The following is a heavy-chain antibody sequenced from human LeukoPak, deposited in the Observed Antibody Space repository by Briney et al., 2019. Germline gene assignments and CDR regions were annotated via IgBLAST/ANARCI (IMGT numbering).Heavy chain of an antibody. CDR2: ISGTGGRT. Sequence: GGSLRLSCAASGFTFSSYAMSWVRQAPGKGLEWVSAISGTGGRTYYADSVKGRFTISRDNSKNTLYLQMNSLRAEDTAVYYCAKEPASSGRFDPWGQGTLVAVSS. CDR1: GFTFSSYA. D-gene: IGHD6-19*01. CDR3: AKEPASSGRFDP. V-gene: IGHV3-23*01. J-gene: IGHJ5*02.